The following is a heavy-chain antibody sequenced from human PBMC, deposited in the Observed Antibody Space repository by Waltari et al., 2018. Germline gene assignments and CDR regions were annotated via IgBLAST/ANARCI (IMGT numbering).Heavy chain of an antibody. V-gene: IGHV4-34*01. CDR2: INHRGST. CDR3: ARGRLSSQLQAGGRRGNWFDP. D-gene: IGHD3-16*02. Sequence: QVQLQQWGAGLLKASETLSLTWAVYGGSSSGYYWYWIRQPPGKGREWIGEINHRGSTNSNPSLKRRATISVDTSKNQFSLRLTSLTAADTSVYYCARGRLSSQLQAGGRRGNWFDPWGQGTLVTVSS. CDR1: GGSSSGYY. J-gene: IGHJ5*02.